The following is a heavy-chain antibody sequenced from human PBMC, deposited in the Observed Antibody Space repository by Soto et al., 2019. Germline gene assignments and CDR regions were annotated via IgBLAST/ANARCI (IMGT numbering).Heavy chain of an antibody. V-gene: IGHV3-23*01. CDR1: GFTFSSYA. CDR3: AKGRVGAPTFDY. J-gene: IGHJ4*02. CDR2: ISGSGGST. Sequence: EVQLLESGGSLVQPGGSLRLSCAASGFTFSSYAMSWVRQAPGKGLEWVSAISGSGGSTYYADSVKGRFTISRDNSKNTLYLQMNSLRAEDTAVYYCAKGRVGAPTFDYWGQGTLVTVSS. D-gene: IGHD1-26*01.